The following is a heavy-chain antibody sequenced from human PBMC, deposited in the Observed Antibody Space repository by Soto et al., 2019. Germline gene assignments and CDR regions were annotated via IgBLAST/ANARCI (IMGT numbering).Heavy chain of an antibody. CDR3: ARGNGTMARAVLLQ. J-gene: IGHJ4*02. D-gene: IGHD3-10*01. Sequence: QVQLQESGPGLVKPSQTLSLTCTVSGDPLSSGDYYWSWIRQRPGKGLEWIGYIFYTGSSYYNPSLRRRVSISVDTSKNHFSLNVDSVSAADTAVYYCARGNGTMARAVLLQWGQGTLITVSS. CDR1: GDPLSSGDYY. V-gene: IGHV4-30-4*01. CDR2: IFYTGSS.